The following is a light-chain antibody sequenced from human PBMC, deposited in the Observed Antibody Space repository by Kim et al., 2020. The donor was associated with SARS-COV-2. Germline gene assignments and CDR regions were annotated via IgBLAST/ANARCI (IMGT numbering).Light chain of an antibody. CDR1: SGDVRTNNY. J-gene: IGLJ3*02. V-gene: IGLV2-14*04. CDR2: DVS. CDR3: SSYTSRKTWV. Sequence: PSITISCTGTSGDVRTNNYVSWYQQYPGKAPKFLFYDVSKRPSGVSDRFSGSTSGNTASLTISGLQAEDEADYYCSSYTSRKTWVFGGGTQLTVL.